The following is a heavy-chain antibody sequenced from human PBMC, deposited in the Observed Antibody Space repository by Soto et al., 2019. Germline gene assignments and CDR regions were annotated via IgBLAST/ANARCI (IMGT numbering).Heavy chain of an antibody. Sequence: SETLSLTCTVSGGSISSSSYYWGWIRQPPGKGLEWIGSIYYSGSTYYNPSLKSRVTISVDTSKNQFSLKLSSVTAADTAVYYCARAITWYCSGGGCQTIDYWGQGTLVTVSS. CDR3: ARAITWYCSGGGCQTIDY. J-gene: IGHJ4*02. D-gene: IGHD2-15*01. V-gene: IGHV4-39*07. CDR2: IYYSGST. CDR1: GGSISSSSYY.